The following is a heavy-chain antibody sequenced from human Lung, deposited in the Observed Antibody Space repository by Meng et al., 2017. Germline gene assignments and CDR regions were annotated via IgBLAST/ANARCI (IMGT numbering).Heavy chain of an antibody. CDR1: GGTFSSSA. Sequence: QVQPVQPGADVKKPGSSVKVPCKASGGTFSSSAISWVRQAPGQGLEWMGGIIPLFDTTHYAQNFQGRVSITADESTRTAYMELSSLRSEDTAVYYCARALGLTTMMTYWGQGTLVTVSS. CDR3: ARALGLTTMMTY. CDR2: IIPLFDTT. J-gene: IGHJ4*02. D-gene: IGHD3-22*01. V-gene: IGHV1-69*01.